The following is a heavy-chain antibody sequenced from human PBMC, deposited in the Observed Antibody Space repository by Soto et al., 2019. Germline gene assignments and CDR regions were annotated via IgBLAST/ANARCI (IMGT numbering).Heavy chain of an antibody. Sequence: QVQLVQSGSEVKKPGASMKMSCETSGYTFTAYPIHWVRQAPGQGLEWMGWINADNGNTKYSQKFQGRVTITRDTSASPVSLALSRPISEDSPAYYSAIVLRAPVVFPTGSVPLVVWGNGATVIFSS. J-gene: IGHJ6*04. D-gene: IGHD2-15*01. CDR3: AIVLRAPVVFPTGSVPLVV. CDR2: INADNGNT. V-gene: IGHV1-3*01. CDR1: GYTFTAYP.